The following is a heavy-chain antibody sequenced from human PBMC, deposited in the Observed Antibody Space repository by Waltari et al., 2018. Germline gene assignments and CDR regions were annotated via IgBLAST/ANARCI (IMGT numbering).Heavy chain of an antibody. J-gene: IGHJ5*02. CDR3: AGDFNYDILTWFDP. Sequence: QVQLQESGPGLVKPSETLSLTCTVSGYSISRGYYWGWIRQPPGTGQEWIGSSYHSGSTYYNPTLKSRVTISVDTSKNQFSLKLSSVTAADTAVYYCAGDFNYDILTWFDPWGQGTLVTVSS. CDR1: GYSISRGYY. CDR2: SYHSGST. D-gene: IGHD3-9*01. V-gene: IGHV4-38-2*02.